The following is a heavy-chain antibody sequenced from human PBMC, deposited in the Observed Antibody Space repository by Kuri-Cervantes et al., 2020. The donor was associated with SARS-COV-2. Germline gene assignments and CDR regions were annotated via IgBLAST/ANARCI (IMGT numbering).Heavy chain of an antibody. D-gene: IGHD3-22*01. CDR3: AREKYYYDSSGLGGGEDYYYGMDV. CDR2: INWNGGST. CDR1: GFTFDDYG. Sequence: GGSLRLSCAASGFTFDDYGMSWVRQAPGRGLEWVSGINWNGGSTGYADSVKGRFTISRDNAKNSLYLQMNSLRAEDTAVYYCAREKYYYDSSGLGGGEDYYYGMDVWGQGTTVTVSS. V-gene: IGHV3-20*04. J-gene: IGHJ6*02.